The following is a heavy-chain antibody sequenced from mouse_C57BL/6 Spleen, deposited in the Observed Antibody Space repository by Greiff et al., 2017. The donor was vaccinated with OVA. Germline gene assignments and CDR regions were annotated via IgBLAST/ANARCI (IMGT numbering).Heavy chain of an antibody. D-gene: IGHD2-3*01. CDR2: INPNNGGT. CDR3: ARGLLRRFAY. V-gene: IGHV1-26*01. J-gene: IGHJ3*01. Sequence: EVQLQQSGPELVKPGASVKLSCKASGYTFTDYYMNWVKQSHGKSLEWIGDINPNNGGTSYNQKFKGKATLTVDKSSSTAYMGLRSLTSEDSAVYYGARGLLRRFAYWGQGTLVTVSA. CDR1: GYTFTDYY.